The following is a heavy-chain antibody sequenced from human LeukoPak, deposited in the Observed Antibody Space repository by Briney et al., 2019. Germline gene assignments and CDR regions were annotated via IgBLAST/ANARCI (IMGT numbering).Heavy chain of an antibody. V-gene: IGHV1-2*02. CDR2: INPNSGGT. CDR3: ARTPYSSSWYVD. CDR1: GYTFTGYY. J-gene: IGHJ4*02. D-gene: IGHD6-13*01. Sequence: ASVTVSCKASGYTFTGYYMHWVRQAPGQGLEWMGWINPNSGGTNYAQKFQGRVTMTRDTSISTAYMELSRLRSDDTAVYYCARTPYSSSWYVDWGQGTLVTVSS.